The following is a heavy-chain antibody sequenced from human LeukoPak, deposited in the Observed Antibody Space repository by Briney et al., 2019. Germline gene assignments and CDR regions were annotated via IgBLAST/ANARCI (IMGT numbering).Heavy chain of an antibody. CDR1: GFTFSSYS. CDR3: ARAQEPLRLRASFAFDI. Sequence: GGSLRLSCAASGFTFSSYSMNWVRQAPGKGLEWVSYISSSSSTIYYADSVKGRFTISRDNAKNSLYLQMNSLRAEDTAVYYCARAQEPLRLRASFAFDIWGQGTKVTVSS. V-gene: IGHV3-48*01. J-gene: IGHJ3*02. D-gene: IGHD4-17*01. CDR2: ISSSSSTI.